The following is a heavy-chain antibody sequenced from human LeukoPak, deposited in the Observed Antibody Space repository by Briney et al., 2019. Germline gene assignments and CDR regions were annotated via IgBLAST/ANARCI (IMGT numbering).Heavy chain of an antibody. CDR2: ISGSGGST. CDR3: ATDSSSWYFDY. CDR1: GFTFSTYA. D-gene: IGHD6-13*01. V-gene: IGHV3-23*01. Sequence: GGSLRLSCAASGFTFSTYAMSWVRQAPGKGLGWVSGISGSGGSTDYADSVKGRFTISRDISKNALHLQMNSLRAEDTAVYYCATDSSSWYFDYWGQGTLVTVSS. J-gene: IGHJ4*02.